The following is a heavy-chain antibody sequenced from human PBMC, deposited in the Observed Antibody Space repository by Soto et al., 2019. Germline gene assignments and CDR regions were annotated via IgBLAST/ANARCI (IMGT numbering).Heavy chain of an antibody. V-gene: IGHV4-34*01. J-gene: IGHJ4*02. CDR1: GGSFSGYY. CDR3: ARGRGYYYGSGSYRTAFDY. D-gene: IGHD3-10*01. CDR2: INHSGST. Sequence: SETLSLTCAVYGGSFSGYYWSWIRQPPGKGLEWIGEINHSGSTNYNPSLKSRVTISVDTSKNQFSLKLSSVTAADTAVYYRARGRGYYYGSGSYRTAFDYWGQGTLVTVSS.